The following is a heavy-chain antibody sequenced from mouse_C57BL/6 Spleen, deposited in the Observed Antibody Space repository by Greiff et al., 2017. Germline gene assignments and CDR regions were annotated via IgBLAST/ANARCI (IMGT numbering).Heavy chain of an antibody. D-gene: IGHD2-2*01. CDR1: GYAFSSSW. Sequence: SGPELVKPGASVKISCKASGYAFSSSWMNWVKQRPGKGLEWIGRIYPGDGDTNYNGKFKGKATLTADKSSSTAYMQLSSLTSEDSAVYFCARKVVTTTYWYFDVWGTGTTVTVSS. CDR3: ARKVVTTTYWYFDV. J-gene: IGHJ1*03. CDR2: IYPGDGDT. V-gene: IGHV1-82*01.